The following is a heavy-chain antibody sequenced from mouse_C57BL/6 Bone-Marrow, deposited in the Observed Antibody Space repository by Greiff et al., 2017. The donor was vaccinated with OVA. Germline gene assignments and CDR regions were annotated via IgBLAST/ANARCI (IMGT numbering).Heavy chain of an antibody. CDR3: ARRTTVGYFDV. Sequence: LVKPGASVKISCKVSGYTFTDHTIHWMKQRPEQGLEWIGYIYPRDGSSRYNEKFKGKATLTEDKSSSTAYMQLNSLTSEDSAVFFCARRTTVGYFDVWGTGTTVTVSS. J-gene: IGHJ1*03. V-gene: IGHV1-78*01. CDR2: IYPRDGSS. CDR1: GYTFTDHT. D-gene: IGHD1-1*01.